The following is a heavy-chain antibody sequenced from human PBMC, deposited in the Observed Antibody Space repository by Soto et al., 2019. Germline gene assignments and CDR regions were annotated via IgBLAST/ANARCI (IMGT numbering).Heavy chain of an antibody. J-gene: IGHJ4*02. V-gene: IGHV3-30-3*01. D-gene: IGHD3-3*01. Sequence: QVELVESGGGVVQPGRSLRLSCAASGFTFSRYGMHWVRQAPGKGLEWVAVISYDGSGKYYADSVKGRFTISKDSSKNTLYLQMNSLRPEDTAVYYCVCEIFGVVGSAFDYLGQGTQVTVSS. CDR2: ISYDGSGK. CDR3: VCEIFGVVGSAFDY. CDR1: GFTFSRYG.